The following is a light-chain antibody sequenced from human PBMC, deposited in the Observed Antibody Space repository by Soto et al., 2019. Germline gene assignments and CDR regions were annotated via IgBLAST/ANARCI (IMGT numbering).Light chain of an antibody. V-gene: IGKV1D-13*01. Sequence: AIQVTQSPSSLSASVGDRVTINCRGGQGISSALAWYQQKPGKAPKLLIYDASSLESGVPSRLSGSGSGTDFTLTISSLQPEDFATYYCQKFNNYPPLTFGGGTKVDIK. CDR1: QGISSA. J-gene: IGKJ4*01. CDR2: DAS. CDR3: QKFNNYPPLT.